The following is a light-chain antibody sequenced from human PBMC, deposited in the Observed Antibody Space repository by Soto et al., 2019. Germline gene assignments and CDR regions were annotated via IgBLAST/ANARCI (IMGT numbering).Light chain of an antibody. CDR2: GAS. CDR1: QSVSSSY. Sequence: EIVLTQSPGTQSLSPGERATLSCRASQSVSSSYLAWYQQKPGQAPRLLIYGASNRATGIPDRFSGSGSGTDFTLTISRLEPEDFAVYYCQQYGGSPTGYTFGQGTKLEI. V-gene: IGKV3-20*01. J-gene: IGKJ2*01. CDR3: QQYGGSPTGYT.